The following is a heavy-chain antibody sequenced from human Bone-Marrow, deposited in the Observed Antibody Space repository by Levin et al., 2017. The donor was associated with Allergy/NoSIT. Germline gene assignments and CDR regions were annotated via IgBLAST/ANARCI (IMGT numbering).Heavy chain of an antibody. CDR1: GFPFSSHT. CDR3: ARGQLCSSSSCFTDWFDP. V-gene: IGHV3-48*01. D-gene: IGHD2-2*02. J-gene: IGHJ5*02. Sequence: GGSLRLSCAASGFPFSSHTMNWVRQAPGKGLEWISYITTNSSTVHYAGSVKGRFTISRDNAKSSLYLQMNSLRVDDTAIYYCARGQLCSSSSCFTDWFDPWGQGTLVTVSS. CDR2: ITTNSSTV.